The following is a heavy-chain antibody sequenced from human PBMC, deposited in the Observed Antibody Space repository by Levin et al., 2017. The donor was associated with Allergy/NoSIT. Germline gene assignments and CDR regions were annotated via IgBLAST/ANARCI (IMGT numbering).Heavy chain of an antibody. CDR2: INHSGST. J-gene: IGHJ5*02. V-gene: IGHV4-34*01. CDR1: GGSFSGYY. CDR3: ARGGDTAMVTRWFDP. D-gene: IGHD5-18*01. Sequence: SETLSLTCAVYGGSFSGYYWSWIRQPPGKGLEWIGEINHSGSTNYNPSLKSRVTISVDTSKNQFSLKLSSVTAADTAVYYCARGGDTAMVTRWFDPWGQGTLVTVSS.